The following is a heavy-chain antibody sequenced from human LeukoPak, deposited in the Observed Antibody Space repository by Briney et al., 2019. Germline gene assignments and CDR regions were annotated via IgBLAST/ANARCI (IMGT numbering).Heavy chain of an antibody. J-gene: IGHJ4*02. D-gene: IGHD2-21*01. Sequence: ASVKVSCKVSGYSLTALSMHWVRQAPGKGLEWTGGFDPEVGKTMYAEKLDGRLTVTDDTSTDTAYMQLSSLRLEDTAVYYCATDMVGYCGDVTCYSEAYWGQGTLVTVSS. CDR1: GYSLTALS. CDR2: FDPEVGKT. CDR3: ATDMVGYCGDVTCYSEAY. V-gene: IGHV1-24*01.